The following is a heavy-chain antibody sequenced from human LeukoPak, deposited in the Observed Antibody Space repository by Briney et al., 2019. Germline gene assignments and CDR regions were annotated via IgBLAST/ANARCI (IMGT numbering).Heavy chain of an antibody. D-gene: IGHD4-23*01. CDR3: ARETRGTVGSY. Sequence: GGSLRLSCAASGFTFSTYGMSWVRQAPGKGLEWLSLISGRDDNTYYADSVEGRFTISRDNSKNTLYLQMNSLRAEDTAVYYCARETRGTVGSYWGRGTLVTVSS. V-gene: IGHV3-23*01. J-gene: IGHJ4*02. CDR1: GFTFSTYG. CDR2: ISGRDDNT.